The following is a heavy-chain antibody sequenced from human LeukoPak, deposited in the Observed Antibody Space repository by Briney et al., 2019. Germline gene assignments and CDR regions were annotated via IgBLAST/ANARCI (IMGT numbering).Heavy chain of an antibody. J-gene: IGHJ4*02. V-gene: IGHV4-61*08. CDR1: GGSISSGDNY. D-gene: IGHD3-10*01. Sequence: SETLSLTCTVSGGSISSGDNYWSWIRQPPGKGLEWIGYIYYSGSTNYNPSLKSRVTISVDTSKNQFSLKLSSVTAADTAVYYCARSIYSYGSGSRFDYWGQGTLVTVSS. CDR3: ARSIYSYGSGSRFDY. CDR2: IYYSGST.